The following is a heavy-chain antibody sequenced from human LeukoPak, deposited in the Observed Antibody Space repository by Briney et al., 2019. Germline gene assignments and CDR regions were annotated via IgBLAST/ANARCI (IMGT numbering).Heavy chain of an antibody. CDR2: ISAYNGNT. CDR1: GYTFTSYG. J-gene: IGHJ4*02. Sequence: ASVKVSCKASGYTFTSYGFGWVRQAPGQGLEWMGWISAYNGNTNYAQKLQGRVTRTTDTSTRTAYMELRSLRSDDTAVYYCARSRQSDYWGQGTLVTVSS. CDR3: ARSRQSDY. D-gene: IGHD2-2*01. V-gene: IGHV1-18*01.